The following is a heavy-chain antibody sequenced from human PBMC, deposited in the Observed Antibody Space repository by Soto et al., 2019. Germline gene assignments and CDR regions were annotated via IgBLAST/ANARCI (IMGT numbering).Heavy chain of an antibody. Sequence: SETLSLTCAVSSGSISSSNWWSWVRQPPGKGLEWIGEIYHSGSTNYNPSLKSRVTISVDKSKNQFSLKLSSVTAADTAVYYCARLTSAGGSSWYSPSGQVFDPWGQGTLVTVSS. CDR2: IYHSGST. J-gene: IGHJ5*02. D-gene: IGHD6-13*01. V-gene: IGHV4-4*02. CDR3: ARLTSAGGSSWYSPSGQVFDP. CDR1: SGSISSSNW.